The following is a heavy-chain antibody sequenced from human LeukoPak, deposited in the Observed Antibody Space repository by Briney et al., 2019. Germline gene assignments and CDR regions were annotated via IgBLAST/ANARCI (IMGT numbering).Heavy chain of an antibody. V-gene: IGHV3-74*01. J-gene: IGHJ4*01. D-gene: IGHD5-24*01. Sequence: GGSLRLSCAASGFTFSTYWMHWGRQAPGKGLVWLSQINSDGGRTRYADSVKGRLTVSRANAKNTVSLPMNRLRAADTAMYYCARGRNGFFDYWGHGTLVTVSS. CDR3: ARGRNGFFDY. CDR2: INSDGGRT. CDR1: GFTFSTYW.